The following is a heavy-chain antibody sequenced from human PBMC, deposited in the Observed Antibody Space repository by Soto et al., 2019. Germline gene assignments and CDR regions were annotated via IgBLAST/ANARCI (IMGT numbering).Heavy chain of an antibody. Sequence: EASVKVSCKASGYTFTSYGISWVRQAPGQGLEWMGWISAYNGNTNYAQKLQGRVTMTTDTSTSTAYMELRSLRSDDKAVYYCARDRNVGSSWHIDYWGQGTLVTVSS. V-gene: IGHV1-18*04. CDR2: ISAYNGNT. CDR3: ARDRNVGSSWHIDY. D-gene: IGHD6-13*01. CDR1: GYTFTSYG. J-gene: IGHJ4*02.